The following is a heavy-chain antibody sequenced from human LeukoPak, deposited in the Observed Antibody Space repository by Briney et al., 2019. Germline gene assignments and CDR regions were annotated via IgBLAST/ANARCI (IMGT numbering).Heavy chain of an antibody. D-gene: IGHD3-10*01. V-gene: IGHV3-30*03. CDR3: ARSYYCGSGTYAPPVGH. CDR2: ISYDGSNK. Sequence: GGSLRLSCAASGFTFSSYGMHWVRQAPGKGLEWVAVISYDGSNKYYADSVKGRFTISRDNSKNTLYLQMNSLRAEDTAVYYCARSYYCGSGTYAPPVGHWGQGTLVTVSS. J-gene: IGHJ4*02. CDR1: GFTFSSYG.